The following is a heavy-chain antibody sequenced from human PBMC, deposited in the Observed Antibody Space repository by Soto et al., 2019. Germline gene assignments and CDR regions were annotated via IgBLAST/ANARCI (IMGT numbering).Heavy chain of an antibody. V-gene: IGHV1-24*01. J-gene: IGHJ6*02. CDR2: FDPEDGET. D-gene: IGHD1-26*01. Sequence: XSVKVSCKVSGYPLAELSMRWVRPAPGKGLEWMGGFDPEDGETIYAQKFQCRVTMTEDTSTDTAYMELSSLRSEDTAVYYCATEEWELHYYYYGMDVWGQGTTVTVSS. CDR3: ATEEWELHYYYYGMDV. CDR1: GYPLAELS.